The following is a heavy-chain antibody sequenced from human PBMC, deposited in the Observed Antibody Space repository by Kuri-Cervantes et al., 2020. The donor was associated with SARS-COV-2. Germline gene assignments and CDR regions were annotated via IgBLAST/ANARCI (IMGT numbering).Heavy chain of an antibody. CDR1: GFTFSSYW. CDR2: ISSSSSTI. V-gene: IGHV3-48*02. Sequence: GGSLRLSCAASGFTFSSYWMHWVRQAPGKGLEWVSYISSSSSTIYYADSVKGRFTISRDNAKNSLYLQMNSLRDEDTAVYYCARDGRGYYDSSGYYGQLGFDYWGQGTLVTVSS. CDR3: ARDGRGYYDSSGYYGQLGFDY. D-gene: IGHD3-22*01. J-gene: IGHJ4*02.